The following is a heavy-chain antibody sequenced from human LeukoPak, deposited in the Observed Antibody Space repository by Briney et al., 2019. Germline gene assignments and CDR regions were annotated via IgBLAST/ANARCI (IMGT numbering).Heavy chain of an antibody. CDR2: IYYSGST. CDR1: GGSISSSSYY. Sequence: SETLSLTCTVSGGSISSSSYYWGWIHQPPGKGLEWIGSIYYSGSTYYNPSLKSRVTISVDTSKNQFSLKLSSVTAADTAVYYCAITHTGSYLGTYYSSPNLFDYWGQGTLVTVSS. CDR3: AITHTGSYLGTYYSSPNLFDY. V-gene: IGHV4-39*01. J-gene: IGHJ4*02. D-gene: IGHD3-10*01.